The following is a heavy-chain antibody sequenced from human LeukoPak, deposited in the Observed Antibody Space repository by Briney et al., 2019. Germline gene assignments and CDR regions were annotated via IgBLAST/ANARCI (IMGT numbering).Heavy chain of an antibody. CDR2: IKSDGSDK. J-gene: IGHJ4*02. D-gene: IGHD2-2*01. V-gene: IGHV3-7*01. Sequence: GGSLRLSCAASGFTFSGSWMAWVRQAPGKGLEWVACIKSDGSDKNYVDSVKSRFTISRDNAKNSLDLQMDSLRAEDTAVYYCAKYAQRAFDNWGQGTLVTVSS. CDR1: GFTFSGSW. CDR3: AKYAQRAFDN.